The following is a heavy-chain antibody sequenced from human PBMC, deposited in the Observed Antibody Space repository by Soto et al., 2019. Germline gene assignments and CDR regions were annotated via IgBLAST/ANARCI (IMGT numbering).Heavy chain of an antibody. CDR3: AKLWFGELAPFDY. D-gene: IGHD3-10*01. J-gene: IGHJ4*02. CDR2: ISGSGGKT. CDR1: GFTFSSYA. Sequence: EVQLLESGGGLVQPGGSLRLSCAASGFTFSSYARSWVRQAPGKGLEWVSAISGSGGKTYYAGSVKGRFTISRDNSKNTLYLQMNSLRAEDTAVYSCAKLWFGELAPFDYWGQGTLVTVSS. V-gene: IGHV3-23*01.